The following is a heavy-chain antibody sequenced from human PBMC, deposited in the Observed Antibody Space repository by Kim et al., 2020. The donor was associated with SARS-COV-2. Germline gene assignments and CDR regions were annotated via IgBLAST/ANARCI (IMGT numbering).Heavy chain of an antibody. D-gene: IGHD3-9*01. J-gene: IGHJ6*02. CDR1: GFTFSSYG. CDR3: AKRLSPDWLTYYYYYGMDV. Sequence: GGSLRLSCAASGFTFSSYGMHWVRQAPGKGLEWVAVISYDGSNKYYADSVKGRFTISRDNSKNTLYLQMNSLRAEDTAVYYCAKRLSPDWLTYYYYYGMDVWGQGTTVTFSS. CDR2: ISYDGSNK. V-gene: IGHV3-30*18.